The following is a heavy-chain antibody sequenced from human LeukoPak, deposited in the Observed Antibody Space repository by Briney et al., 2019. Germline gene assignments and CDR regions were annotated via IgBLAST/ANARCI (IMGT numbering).Heavy chain of an antibody. Sequence: ASVKVSCKAPGYTFTSYDINWVRQATGQGLEWMGWMNPNSGNTGYAQKFQGRVTMTRNTSMSTAYMELSSLRSEDTAVYYCARGPPAAIPYYYYYMDVWGKGTTVTVSS. J-gene: IGHJ6*03. CDR1: GYTFTSYD. D-gene: IGHD2-2*01. CDR2: MNPNSGNT. V-gene: IGHV1-8*01. CDR3: ARGPPAAIPYYYYYMDV.